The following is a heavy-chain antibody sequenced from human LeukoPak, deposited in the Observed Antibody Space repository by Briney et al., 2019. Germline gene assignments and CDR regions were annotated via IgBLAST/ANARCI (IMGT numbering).Heavy chain of an antibody. CDR3: ASHYYGSGSYYNVY. V-gene: IGHV4-59*01. J-gene: IGHJ4*02. CDR1: GGSISSYY. Sequence: PSETLSLTCTVSGGSISSYYWSWIQQPPGKGLEWIGYIYYSGSTNYNPSLKSRVTISVDTSKNQFSLKLSSVTAADTAVYYCASHYYGSGSYYNVYWGQGTLVTVSS. CDR2: IYYSGST. D-gene: IGHD3-10*01.